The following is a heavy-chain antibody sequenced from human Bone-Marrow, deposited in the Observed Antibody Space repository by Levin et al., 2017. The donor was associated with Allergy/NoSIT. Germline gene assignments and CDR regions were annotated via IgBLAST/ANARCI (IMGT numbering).Heavy chain of an antibody. V-gene: IGHV3-48*01. Sequence: QTGGSLRLSCAASGFSFSYDSMSWVRQAPGKGLEWVSYISSSSSTIYYADSVKGRFTISRDNAKNSLYLQMNSLRAEDTALYYCARDPFRVYFDTSYSGLDVWGQGTTVTVSS. CDR3: ARDPFRVYFDTSYSGLDV. D-gene: IGHD6-13*01. CDR1: GFSFSYDS. CDR2: ISSSSSTI. J-gene: IGHJ6*02.